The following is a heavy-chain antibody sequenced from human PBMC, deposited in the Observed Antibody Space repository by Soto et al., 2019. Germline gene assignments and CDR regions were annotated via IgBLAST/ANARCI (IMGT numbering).Heavy chain of an antibody. CDR1: GFTFSSYG. V-gene: IGHV3-33*01. D-gene: IGHD1-1*01. CDR2: IWYDGSNK. J-gene: IGHJ6*02. Sequence: GGSLRLSCSASGFTFSSYGMRWVRQAPGKGLEWVAVIWYDGSNKYYADSVKGRFTISRDNSKNTLYLQMNSLRAEDTAVYYCARDRSPGTKGDYYYYGMDVWGQGTTVTVSS. CDR3: ARDRSPGTKGDYYYYGMDV.